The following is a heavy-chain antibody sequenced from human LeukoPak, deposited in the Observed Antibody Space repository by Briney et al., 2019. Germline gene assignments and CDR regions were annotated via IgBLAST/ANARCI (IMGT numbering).Heavy chain of an antibody. D-gene: IGHD3-10*01. CDR1: GGTFSSYA. CDR3: ATLKYYGSGRSHYYYYYGMDV. Sequence: GASVKVSCKASGGTFSSYAISWVRQAPGQGLEWMGRIIPILGIANYAQKFQGRVTITADKSTSTAYMELSSLRSEDTAVYYCATLKYYGSGRSHYYYYYGMDVWGQGTTVTVSS. J-gene: IGHJ6*02. CDR2: IIPILGIA. V-gene: IGHV1-69*04.